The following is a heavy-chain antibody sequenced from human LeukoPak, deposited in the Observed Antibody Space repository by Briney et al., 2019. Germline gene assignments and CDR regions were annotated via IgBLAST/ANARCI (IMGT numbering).Heavy chain of an antibody. CDR3: ARDLRGSGSYYFDY. D-gene: IGHD3-10*01. CDR1: GFTFSSYG. J-gene: IGHJ4*02. Sequence: GRSLRLSCAASGFTFSSYGMHWVRQAPGKGLEWVAVIWYDGSNKYYADSVKGRFTISRDNSKNTLYLQMNSLRAEDTAVYYCARDLRGSGSYYFDYWGQGTLVTVSS. V-gene: IGHV3-33*01. CDR2: IWYDGSNK.